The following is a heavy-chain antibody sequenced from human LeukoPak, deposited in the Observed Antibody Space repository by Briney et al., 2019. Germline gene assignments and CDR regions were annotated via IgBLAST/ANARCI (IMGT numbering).Heavy chain of an antibody. D-gene: IGHD3-22*01. CDR2: IIPIFGTA. CDR3: AKELFSSGYYDY. V-gene: IGHV1-69*13. Sequence: SVKVSCKASGGTFSSYAISWVRQAPGQGLEWMGGIIPIFGTANYEQKFQGRVTITADESTSTAYMELSSLRSEDTAVYYCAKELFSSGYYDYWGQGTLVTVSS. CDR1: GGTFSSYA. J-gene: IGHJ4*02.